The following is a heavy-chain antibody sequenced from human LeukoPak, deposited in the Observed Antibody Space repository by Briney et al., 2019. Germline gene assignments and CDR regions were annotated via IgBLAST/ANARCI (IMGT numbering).Heavy chain of an antibody. CDR3: ARGGVTFYYDSRSTGFDP. D-gene: IGHD3-22*01. Sequence: SETLSLTCTVSGGSISSSSYYWGWIRQPPGKGLEWIGSIYCSGSTYYNPSLKSRVTISVDTSKNQFSLKLSSVTAADTAVYYCARGGVTFYYDSRSTGFDPWGQGTLVTVSS. J-gene: IGHJ5*02. CDR1: GGSISSSSYY. CDR2: IYCSGST. V-gene: IGHV4-39*07.